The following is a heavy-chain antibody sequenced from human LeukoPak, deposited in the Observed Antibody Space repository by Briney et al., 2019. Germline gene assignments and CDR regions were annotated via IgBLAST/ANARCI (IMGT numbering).Heavy chain of an antibody. CDR2: ISVYNGNA. CDR1: GYTFTSYG. J-gene: IGHJ3*02. D-gene: IGHD1-26*01. V-gene: IGHV1-18*01. CDR3: ARNRWEPYHNDAFDI. Sequence: ASVKVSCKASGYTFTSYGISWVRQAPGQGLEWMGWISVYNGNANSTQKLQGRVTMTTDTSTSTAYMELRSLRSDDTAVYYCARNRWEPYHNDAFDIWGQGTMVTVSS.